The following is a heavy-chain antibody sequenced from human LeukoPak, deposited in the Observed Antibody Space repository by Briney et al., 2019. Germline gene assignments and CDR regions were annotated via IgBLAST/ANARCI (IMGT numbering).Heavy chain of an antibody. V-gene: IGHV3-23*01. J-gene: IGHJ3*02. CDR1: GFTFSSYA. CDR2: ISGSGGST. D-gene: IGHD6-13*01. CDR3: AKAGFHSSWYLSGDAFDI. Sequence: PGGSLRLSCAASGFTFSSYAMSWVRQAPGKGLEWVSAISGSGGSTYYADSVKGRFTISRDNSKNTLYLQMNSLRAEDTAVYYCAKAGFHSSWYLSGDAFDIWGQGTMVTVSS.